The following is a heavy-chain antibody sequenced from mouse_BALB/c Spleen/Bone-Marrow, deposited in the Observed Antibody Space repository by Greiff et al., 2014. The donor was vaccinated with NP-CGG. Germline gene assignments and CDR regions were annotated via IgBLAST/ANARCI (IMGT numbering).Heavy chain of an antibody. D-gene: IGHD2-1*01. V-gene: IGHV5-6-4*01. Sequence: EVKLMESGGGLVMPGGSLKLSCAASGFTFSSYTMSWVRQTPEKRLEWVATISSGGLYTYYPDSVKGRFTISRDNAKNTLYLQMSSLKSEDTAMYYCTRDYGNYAWFAYWGQGTLVTVSA. CDR1: GFTFSSYT. CDR3: TRDYGNYAWFAY. J-gene: IGHJ3*01. CDR2: ISSGGLYT.